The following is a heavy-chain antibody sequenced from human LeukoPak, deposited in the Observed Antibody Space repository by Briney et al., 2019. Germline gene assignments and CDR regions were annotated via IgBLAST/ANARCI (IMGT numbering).Heavy chain of an antibody. CDR3: ATTAVAGSYNWFDP. V-gene: IGHV5-51*01. Sequence: GESLKISCKGSGYSFTSYWIGWVRQMPGKGLEWMGIIYPGDSDTRYSPSFQGQVTISADKSICTAYLQWSSLKASDTAMCYCATTAVAGSYNWFDPWGQGTMVSVSS. J-gene: IGHJ5*01. CDR1: GYSFTSYW. CDR2: IYPGDSDT. D-gene: IGHD6-19*01.